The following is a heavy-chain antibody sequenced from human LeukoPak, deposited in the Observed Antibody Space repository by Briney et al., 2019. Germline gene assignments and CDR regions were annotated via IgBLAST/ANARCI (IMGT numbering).Heavy chain of an antibody. D-gene: IGHD2-21*01. J-gene: IGHJ3*02. CDR1: GGSFSGYY. Sequence: SETLSLTCAVYGGSFSGYYWSWIRQPPGKGLEWIGEINHSGSTNYNPSLKSRVTISVDTSKNQFSLKLSSVTAADTAVYYCARGFYSPAPTPNDAFDIWGQGTMVTVSS. CDR2: INHSGST. CDR3: ARGFYSPAPTPNDAFDI. V-gene: IGHV4-34*01.